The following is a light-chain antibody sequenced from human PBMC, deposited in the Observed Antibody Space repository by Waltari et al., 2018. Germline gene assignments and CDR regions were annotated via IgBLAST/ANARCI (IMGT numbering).Light chain of an antibody. CDR2: GAS. CDR1: QSVSSN. J-gene: IGKJ1*01. CDR3: QPYNNWPPWT. V-gene: IGKV3D-15*01. Sequence: EIMMTQSPATLSVSPGERATLSCRASQSVSSNLAWYQQKPGQAPRLLIYGASTRATGIPARFSGRGSGTEFTLTISSLQSEDFAVYYCQPYNNWPPWTFGQGTKVEIK.